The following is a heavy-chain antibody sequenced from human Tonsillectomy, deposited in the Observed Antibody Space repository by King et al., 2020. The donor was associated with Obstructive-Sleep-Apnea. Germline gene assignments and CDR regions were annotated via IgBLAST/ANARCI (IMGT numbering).Heavy chain of an antibody. CDR3: ARDTNYGDYDPSIYYGMDV. Sequence: VQLVESGGGLVQPGGSLRLSCAASGFTFSSYVMHWVRQAPGKGLEYVSGMSSNGGSTYYANSVKGRFTISRDNSKNTLYFQMGSLRAEDMAVYYCARDTNYGDYDPSIYYGMDVWGQGTTVTVSS. J-gene: IGHJ6*02. CDR2: MSSNGGST. D-gene: IGHD4-17*01. V-gene: IGHV3-64*01. CDR1: GFTFSSYV.